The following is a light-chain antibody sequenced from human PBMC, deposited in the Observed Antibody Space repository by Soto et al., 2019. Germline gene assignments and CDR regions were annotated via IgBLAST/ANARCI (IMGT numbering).Light chain of an antibody. CDR2: KAS. J-gene: IGKJ1*01. V-gene: IGKV1-5*03. Sequence: DIQVTQSPYVLSASVGDRVTITCRTSQSITRWLAWFQQKPGKASSLLIYKASSLESVVPSRFRGSRAGTEFSLTILTLQHHHFATYDSQQYLSYPWTFGQGTTVDFK. CDR1: QSITRW. CDR3: QQYLSYPWT.